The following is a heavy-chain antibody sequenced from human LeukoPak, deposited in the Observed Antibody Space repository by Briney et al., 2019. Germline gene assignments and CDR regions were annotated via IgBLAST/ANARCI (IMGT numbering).Heavy chain of an antibody. D-gene: IGHD3-16*01. CDR3: ARGLGGASYYMDV. CDR1: GGSSSDYY. V-gene: IGHV4-34*01. CDR2: IAHDGST. J-gene: IGHJ6*03. Sequence: SETLSLTCAVYGGSSSDYYWSWIRQAPGKGLEWIGEIAHDGSTSYNPSLKRRATISRDTSKNHFSLNLRSVTAADTAVYYCARGLGGASYYMDVWGKGTTVTVSS.